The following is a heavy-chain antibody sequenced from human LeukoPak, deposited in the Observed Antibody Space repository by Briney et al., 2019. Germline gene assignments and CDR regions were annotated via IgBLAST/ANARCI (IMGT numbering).Heavy chain of an antibody. J-gene: IGHJ5*02. CDR3: AKEGPSIAVRGGFDP. V-gene: IGHV3-30-3*01. D-gene: IGHD6-19*01. CDR1: GFTFSSYA. CDR2: TSYDGSNK. Sequence: GGSLRLSCAASGFTFSSYAMHWVRQAPGKGLEWVAVTSYDGSNKYYADSVKGRFTISRDNSKNTLYLQMNSLRAEDTAVYYCAKEGPSIAVRGGFDPWGQGTLVTVSS.